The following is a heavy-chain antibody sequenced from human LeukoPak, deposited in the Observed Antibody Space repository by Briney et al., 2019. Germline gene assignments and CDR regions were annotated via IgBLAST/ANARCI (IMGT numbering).Heavy chain of an antibody. Sequence: GGSLRLSCAASGFTFSRYTMTWLRQAPGKGLEWVSSITSTSSSIYYTDSVKGRFTISRDNAKNSLYLQMNSLRAEDTAVYYCARVKAGSYEGKMMFDCCGQGTLVAVSS. CDR1: GFTFSRYT. J-gene: IGHJ4*02. D-gene: IGHD5-18*01. CDR2: ITSTSSSI. CDR3: ARVKAGSYEGKMMFDC. V-gene: IGHV3-21*01.